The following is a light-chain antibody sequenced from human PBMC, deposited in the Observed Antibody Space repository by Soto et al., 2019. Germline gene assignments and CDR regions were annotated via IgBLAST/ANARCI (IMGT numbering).Light chain of an antibody. J-gene: IGKJ5*01. CDR3: QQRSNLT. CDR2: DAS. Sequence: EIVLTQSPGTLSLSPGERATLSCRASQSVSSSYLAWYQQKPGQAPRLLIYDASNRATGIPARFSGSGSGTDFTLTISSLEPEDFAVYYCQQRSNLTFGQGTRLEIK. V-gene: IGKV3-11*01. CDR1: QSVSSSY.